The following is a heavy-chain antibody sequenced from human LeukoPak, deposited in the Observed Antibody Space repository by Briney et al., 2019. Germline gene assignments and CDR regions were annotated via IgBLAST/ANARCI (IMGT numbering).Heavy chain of an antibody. V-gene: IGHV4-59*01. J-gene: IGHJ4*02. CDR3: ARSRSYDYHFDN. D-gene: IGHD5-12*01. CDR1: GVSISSYY. Sequence: SETLSLTCTVSGVSISSYYWSWIRQSPGKGLEWIGYIFYSGSTNYNPSLKSRVTISVDTSKNQFSLKLTSVTAADTAVYYCARSRSYDYHFDNWGQGTLVTVSS. CDR2: IFYSGST.